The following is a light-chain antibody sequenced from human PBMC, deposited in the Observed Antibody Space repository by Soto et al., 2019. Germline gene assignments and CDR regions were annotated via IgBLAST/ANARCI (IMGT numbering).Light chain of an antibody. CDR3: QQYNTWLWT. CDR2: GAS. V-gene: IGKV3-15*01. Sequence: EVVMTQSPATLSVSPGERATLSCRASQSVNANLAWYQQKPGQAPRLLIHGASNRATGIPARFSGSGFGTAFILPVSSLQSEDFAVYYWQQYNTWLWTFGQGTKVEI. J-gene: IGKJ1*01. CDR1: QSVNAN.